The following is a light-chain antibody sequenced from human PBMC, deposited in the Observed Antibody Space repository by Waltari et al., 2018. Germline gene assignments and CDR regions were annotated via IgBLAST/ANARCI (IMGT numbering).Light chain of an antibody. CDR1: QDFSSA. V-gene: IGKV1-12*01. CDR3: QQGSSFPPT. J-gene: IGKJ1*01. Sequence: EIQINQAPSSVSAFVGERVTLTCRAGQDFSSALAWYQQKPGQAPNLLIYAVSSLQSGVPSRFSGSGSGTDFTLTISSLQPEDVATYYCQQGSSFPPTFGQGTKVEIK. CDR2: AVS.